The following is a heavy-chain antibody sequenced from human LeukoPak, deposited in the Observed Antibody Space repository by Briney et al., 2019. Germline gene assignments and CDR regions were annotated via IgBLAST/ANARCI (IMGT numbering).Heavy chain of an antibody. V-gene: IGHV3-23*01. CDR3: AKDMNVVVVWCLDL. Sequence: QPGGSLRLSCAASGVTFSNYAMSWVRQAPGKGLEWVSGISGRGGSIYYADAVKGRFTILRDNSKNTLYLQMNSLRAEDSAVYYCAKDMNVVVVWCLDLWGRGTLVTVSS. J-gene: IGHJ2*01. CDR2: ISGRGGSI. CDR1: GVTFSNYA. D-gene: IGHD2-15*01.